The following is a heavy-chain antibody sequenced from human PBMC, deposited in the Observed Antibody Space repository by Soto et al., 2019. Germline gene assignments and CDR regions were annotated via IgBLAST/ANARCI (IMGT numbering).Heavy chain of an antibody. CDR1: GGTFSRHA. V-gene: IGHV1-69*01. Sequence: QVQLVQSGAEVRKPGSSVKVCCKASGGTFSRHAISWVRQAPGQGLEWMGGIIPIFGTANHAQKFQGRVTIIADESTSTAYMELSSLRSEDTAIYYCARGWGYDSSDYYYAYWGQGTLVIVSS. D-gene: IGHD3-22*01. CDR3: ARGWGYDSSDYYYAY. J-gene: IGHJ4*02. CDR2: IIPIFGTA.